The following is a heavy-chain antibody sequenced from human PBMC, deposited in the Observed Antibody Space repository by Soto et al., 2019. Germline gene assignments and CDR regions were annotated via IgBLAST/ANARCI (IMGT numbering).Heavy chain of an antibody. V-gene: IGHV3-23*01. CDR2: ISGSGGST. D-gene: IGHD1-26*01. Sequence: QPGGSLRLSCAASGFTFSSYAMSWVRQAPGKGLEWVSAISGSGGSTYYADSVKGRFTISRDNSKNTLYLQMNSLRAEDTAVYYCARVGSYYYYYGMDVWGQGTTVTVSS. CDR1: GFTFSSYA. J-gene: IGHJ6*02. CDR3: ARVGSYYYYYGMDV.